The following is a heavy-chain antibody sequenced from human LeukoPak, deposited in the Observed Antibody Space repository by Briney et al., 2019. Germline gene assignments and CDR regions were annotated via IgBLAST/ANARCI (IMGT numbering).Heavy chain of an antibody. CDR2: IWYDRTNK. V-gene: IGHV3-33*01. CDR3: ARDRLTTVTTFHFDS. D-gene: IGHD4-17*01. Sequence: GGSLTLSCALSGFTFSTYAMHWVRQAPGKGRGWVAVIWYDRTNKYYADSVKGRFTISRDNSKNTLYLQMSSLRAEDTAVYYCARDRLTTVTTFHFDSWGQGTLVTVSS. J-gene: IGHJ4*02. CDR1: GFTFSTYA.